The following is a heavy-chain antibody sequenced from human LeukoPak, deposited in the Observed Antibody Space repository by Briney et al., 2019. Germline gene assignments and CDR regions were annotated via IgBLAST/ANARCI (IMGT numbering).Heavy chain of an antibody. Sequence: SETLSLTCTVSGDSISSSSYYWGWIRQPPGKGLEWIGTIYYSGSTHYNPSLKSRVTISVDTSKNQFSLKLSSVTAADTAVYYCASRPGYSSGWGQGTLVTVSS. J-gene: IGHJ4*02. D-gene: IGHD6-19*01. CDR1: GDSISSSSYY. CDR2: IYYSGST. V-gene: IGHV4-39*01. CDR3: ASRPGYSSG.